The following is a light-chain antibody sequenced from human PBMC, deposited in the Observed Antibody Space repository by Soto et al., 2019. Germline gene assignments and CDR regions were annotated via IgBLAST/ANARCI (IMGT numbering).Light chain of an antibody. CDR2: EVN. Sequence: QSALTQPPSASGSPGQSVTISCTGTTSDVGGYNSVSWYQQHPGKAPKVMIFEVNKRPSGVPDRFSGSKSGNTASLTVSGLQAEDEADYYCSSSAGSNNVLFGGGTKVTVL. V-gene: IGLV2-8*01. J-gene: IGLJ3*02. CDR3: SSSAGSNNVL. CDR1: TSDVGGYNS.